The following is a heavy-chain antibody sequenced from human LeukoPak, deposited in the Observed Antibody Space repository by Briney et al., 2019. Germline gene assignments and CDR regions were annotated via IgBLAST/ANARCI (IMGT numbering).Heavy chain of an antibody. D-gene: IGHD4-11*01. CDR2: LSGSGGST. V-gene: IGHV3-23*01. Sequence: PGRSLRLSCAASGFTFSSYAMSWVRQAPGKGLEWVSALSGSGGSTYYADSVKGRFNISRDNSKNTLYLQMNSLRDEDTALYYCAKDRNSNPYYFDYWGQGTLVTVSS. J-gene: IGHJ4*02. CDR1: GFTFSSYA. CDR3: AKDRNSNPYYFDY.